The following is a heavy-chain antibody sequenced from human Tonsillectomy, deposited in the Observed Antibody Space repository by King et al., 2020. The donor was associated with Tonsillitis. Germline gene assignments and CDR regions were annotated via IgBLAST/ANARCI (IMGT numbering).Heavy chain of an antibody. CDR2: MSGSGGST. D-gene: IGHD3-9*01. J-gene: IGHJ4*02. CDR1: GFTFDDYA. Sequence: VQLVESGGGLVQPGRSLRLSCAASGFTFDDYAMSWVRQAPGKGLEWVAVMSGSGGSTSYAESVKGRFTISRDNSKNTLYLQMSSLRAEDTAVYYCAKQVRYYDILTGPAGCWGQGTLVTVSS. CDR3: AKQVRYYDILTGPAGC. V-gene: IGHV3-23*04.